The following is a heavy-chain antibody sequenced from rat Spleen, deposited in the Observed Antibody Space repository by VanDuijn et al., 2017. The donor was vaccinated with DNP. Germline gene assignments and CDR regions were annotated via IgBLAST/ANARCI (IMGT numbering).Heavy chain of an antibody. J-gene: IGHJ4*01. Sequence: EVQLQESGPGLVKPSQSLSLTCSVTGYSITSSYRWNWIRKFPGNKLEWMGSVNSAGSTNYNPSLKSRISITRDTSKNQFFLQVNSVTTEDTATYYCVRWPGYNPPYAMDAWGQGTSVTVSS. CDR2: VNSAGST. CDR3: VRWPGYNPPYAMDA. V-gene: IGHV3-3*01. D-gene: IGHD1-4*01. CDR1: GYSITSSYR.